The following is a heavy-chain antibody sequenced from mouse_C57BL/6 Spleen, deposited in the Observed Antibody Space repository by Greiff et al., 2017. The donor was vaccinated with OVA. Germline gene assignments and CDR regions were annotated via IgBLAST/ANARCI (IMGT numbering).Heavy chain of an antibody. V-gene: IGHV1-42*01. D-gene: IGHD1-1*01. CDR2: INPSTGGT. CDR1: GYSFTGYY. Sequence: EVQLQQSGPELVKPGASVKISCKASGYSFTGYYMNWVKQSPEKSLEWIGEINPSTGGTTDNQKFKAKGTLTVDKSSSAAYMQLKSLTSEDSAVYYGARAITTVVARNYAMDYWGQGTSVTVSS. J-gene: IGHJ4*01. CDR3: ARAITTVVARNYAMDY.